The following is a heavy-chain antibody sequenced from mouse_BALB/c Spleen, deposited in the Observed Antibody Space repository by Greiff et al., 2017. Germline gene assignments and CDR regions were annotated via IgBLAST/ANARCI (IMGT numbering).Heavy chain of an antibody. D-gene: IGHD1-2*01. Sequence: QVQLKQSGPGLVAPSQSLSITCTVSGFSLTSYGVHWVRQPPGKGLEWLGVIWAGGSTNYNSALMSRLSISKDNSKSQVFLKMNSLQTDDTAMYYCAREVLRLRYFDVWGAGTTVTVSS. CDR2: IWAGGST. CDR3: AREVLRLRYFDV. CDR1: GFSLTSYG. V-gene: IGHV2-9*02. J-gene: IGHJ1*01.